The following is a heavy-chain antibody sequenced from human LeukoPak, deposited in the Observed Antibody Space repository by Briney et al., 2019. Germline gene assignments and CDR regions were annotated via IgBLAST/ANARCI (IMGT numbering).Heavy chain of an antibody. CDR3: ARTDYDYVWGSYHPLDQ. D-gene: IGHD3-16*02. CDR1: GFTLNAARMS. J-gene: IGHJ4*02. Sequence: ESGPTLANPTHLLTLSCTATGSGGFTLNAARMSVCYIRTPPGKAPELLAHIFSNAAKSYRTPLKRSITISKDCSKTQVVLTMTSMDPVDTAAYYCARTDYDYVWGSYHPLDQWGQGTLVTVSS. CDR2: IFSNAAK. V-gene: IGHV2-26*01.